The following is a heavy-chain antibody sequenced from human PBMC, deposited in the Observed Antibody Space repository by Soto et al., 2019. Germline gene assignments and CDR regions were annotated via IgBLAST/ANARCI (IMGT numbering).Heavy chain of an antibody. CDR1: GFSLSTSGVG. D-gene: IGHD7-27*01. J-gene: IGHJ4*02. CDR3: ARTSVNWGSRGLVDY. CDR2: LYWDDDK. V-gene: IGHV2-5*02. Sequence: QITLKESGPTLVKPTQTLTLTCTFSGFSLSTSGVGVGWIRQPPGKALEWLAFLYWDDDKRYSPSLKSRLTLTQDTSKNQVLLTMTNMDPVDIATYYCARTSVNWGSRGLVDYWGQGTLVTVAS.